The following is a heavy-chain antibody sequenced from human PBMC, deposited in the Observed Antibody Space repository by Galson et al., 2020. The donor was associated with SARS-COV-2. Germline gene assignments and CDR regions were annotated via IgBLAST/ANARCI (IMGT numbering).Heavy chain of an antibody. CDR3: AREYDADSSGYQI. Sequence: SETLSLTCTVSGGSISSSSYYWGWIRQPPGKGLEWIGSIYYSGSTYYNPSLKSRVTISVDTSKNQFSLKLSSVTAADTAVYYCAREYDADSSGYQIWGQGTMVTVSS. D-gene: IGHD3-22*01. CDR2: IYYSGST. CDR1: GGSISSSSYY. J-gene: IGHJ3*02. V-gene: IGHV4-39*07.